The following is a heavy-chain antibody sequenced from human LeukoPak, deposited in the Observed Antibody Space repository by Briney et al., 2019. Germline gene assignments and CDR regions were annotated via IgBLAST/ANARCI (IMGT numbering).Heavy chain of an antibody. Sequence: GGTLRLSCAASGFSFSSYGMSWVRQAPGKGLEWVSGIGDSGDSTYYADSVKGRFTISRDISKNTLFLQMNSLRAEDTAVYYCAKGRDKDLMYYYGSGSYYVYWGQGTLVTVSS. D-gene: IGHD3-10*01. J-gene: IGHJ4*02. CDR2: IGDSGDST. V-gene: IGHV3-23*01. CDR1: GFSFSSYG. CDR3: AKGRDKDLMYYYGSGSYYVY.